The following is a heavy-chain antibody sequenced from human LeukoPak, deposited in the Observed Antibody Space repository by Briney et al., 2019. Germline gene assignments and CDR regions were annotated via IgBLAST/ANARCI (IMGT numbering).Heavy chain of an antibody. J-gene: IGHJ4*02. CDR1: GGSISSYY. CDR2: VNYSGST. CDR3: ARIIEASVFDY. Sequence: PSETLSLTCTVSGGSISSYYWSWIRQPPGKGLEWIGSVNYSGSTHYNPSLKSRVTISVDTSKNQFSLKLNSVTAADTAVYYCARIIEASVFDYWGQGTLVTVSS. V-gene: IGHV4-59*05.